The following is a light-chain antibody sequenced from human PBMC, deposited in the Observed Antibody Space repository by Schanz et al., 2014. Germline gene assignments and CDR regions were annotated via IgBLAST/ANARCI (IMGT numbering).Light chain of an antibody. J-gene: IGKJ5*01. CDR2: GAS. CDR3: QQYGTSPIT. Sequence: EIVMTQSPATLSVSPGESATLSCRASQSVSSKLAWYQQKPGQAPRLLIYGASSRATGIPDRFSGSGSGTDFTLTSSRLEPEDFAVYYCQQYGTSPITFGQGTRLEI. V-gene: IGKV3-20*01. CDR1: QSVSSK.